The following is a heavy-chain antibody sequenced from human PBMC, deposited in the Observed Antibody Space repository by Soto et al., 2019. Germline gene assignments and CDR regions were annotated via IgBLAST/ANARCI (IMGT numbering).Heavy chain of an antibody. V-gene: IGHV4-34*01. CDR3: ARSGHYYYYYIDV. Sequence: SETLSLTCAVHGGSFSGYYWSWIRQPPGKGLEWIGEINHSGSTNYNPSLKSRVTISVDTSKNQFSLKLSSVTAADTAVYYCARSGHYYYYYIDVWGKGTTVTVSS. CDR2: INHSGST. J-gene: IGHJ6*03. CDR1: GGSFSGYY.